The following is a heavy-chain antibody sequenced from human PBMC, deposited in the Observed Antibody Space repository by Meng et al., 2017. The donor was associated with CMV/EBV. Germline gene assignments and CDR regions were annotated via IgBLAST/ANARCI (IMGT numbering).Heavy chain of an antibody. CDR3: ARDMEPLALVATADY. CDR1: GFTFSSYE. Sequence: GESLKISCAASGFTFSSYEMNWVRQAPGKGLEWVSYISSSGSTIYYADSVKGRFTISRDNAKNSLYLQMNSLRAEDTAVYYCARDMEPLALVATADYWGQGTLVTVSS. CDR2: ISSSGSTI. J-gene: IGHJ4*02. D-gene: IGHD1-26*01. V-gene: IGHV3-48*03.